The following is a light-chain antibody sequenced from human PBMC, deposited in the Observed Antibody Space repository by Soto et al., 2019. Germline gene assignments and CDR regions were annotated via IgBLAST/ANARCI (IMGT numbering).Light chain of an antibody. Sequence: DIQMTQSPSSLSASVGDRVTITCRASQSISSYLNWYQQKPGKAPKLLIYAAFSLQSGVPSRFSGSGSGTDFTLTISSLQPEDFATYYCQQYYSYPTITFGQGTRLEIK. CDR3: QQYYSYPTIT. V-gene: IGKV1-39*01. CDR1: QSISSY. J-gene: IGKJ5*01. CDR2: AAF.